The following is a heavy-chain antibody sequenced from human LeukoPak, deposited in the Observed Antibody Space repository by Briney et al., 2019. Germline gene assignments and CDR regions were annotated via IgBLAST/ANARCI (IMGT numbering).Heavy chain of an antibody. D-gene: IGHD3-22*01. CDR2: INPNSGGT. CDR1: GYIFTDYY. V-gene: IGHV1-2*06. CDR3: ARGGPYYYDSSGYYIGY. J-gene: IGHJ4*02. Sequence: ASVKVSCKASGYIFTDYYMHWVRQAPGQGLEWMGRINPNSGGTNYAQKFQGRVTMTRDTSIRIVYMELSRLRSDDTAVYYCARGGPYYYDSSGYYIGYWGQGTLVTVSS.